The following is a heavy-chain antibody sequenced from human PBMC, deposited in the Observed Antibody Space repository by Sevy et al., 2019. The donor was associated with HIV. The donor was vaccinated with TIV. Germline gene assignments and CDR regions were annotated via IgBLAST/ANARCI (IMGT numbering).Heavy chain of an antibody. CDR2: IYYSGST. V-gene: IGHV4-30-4*01. CDR3: ARAGITMVRGVIRWYGMDV. Sequence: SETLSLTCTVSGGSISSGDYYWSWIRQPPGKGLEWIGYIYYSGSTYYNPSLKSRVTISVDTSKNQFSLKLSSVTAADTAVYYCARAGITMVRGVIRWYGMDVWGQGTTVTVSS. D-gene: IGHD3-10*01. J-gene: IGHJ6*02. CDR1: GGSISSGDYY.